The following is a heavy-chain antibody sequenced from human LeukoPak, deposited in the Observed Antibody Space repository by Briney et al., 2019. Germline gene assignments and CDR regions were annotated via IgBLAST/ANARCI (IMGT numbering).Heavy chain of an antibody. CDR1: GFTVSSNY. J-gene: IGHJ4*02. D-gene: IGHD1-26*01. Sequence: GGSLRLSCAASGFTVSSNYMSWVRQAPGKGLEWVSVIYSGGSTYYADSVKGRFTISRDNSKNTLYLQMNSLRAEDTAVYYCARVNRGGSYSDYWGQGTLVTVSS. V-gene: IGHV3-53*01. CDR2: IYSGGST. CDR3: ARVNRGGSYSDY.